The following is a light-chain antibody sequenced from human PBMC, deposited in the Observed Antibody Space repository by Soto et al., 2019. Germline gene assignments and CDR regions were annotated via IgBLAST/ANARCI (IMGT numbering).Light chain of an antibody. CDR1: SSDVGGYNY. J-gene: IGLJ1*01. CDR2: DVS. CDR3: CSYAGSYTFGV. V-gene: IGLV2-11*01. Sequence: QSVLTQPRSVSGSPGQSATISCTGTSSDVGGYNYVSWYQQHPGKAPKLMIYDVSKRPSGVPDRFSGSNSGNTASLTISGLQAEDEADYYCCSYAGSYTFGVFGTGTKVTVL.